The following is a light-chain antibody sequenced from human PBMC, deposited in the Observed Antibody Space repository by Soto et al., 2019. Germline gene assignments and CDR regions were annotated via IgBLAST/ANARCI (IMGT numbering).Light chain of an antibody. V-gene: IGKV3-11*01. Sequence: VLTQSPDTLSLSPGETATLSCRASHSVDRNVAWYQQKLGQAPRLLIYDAYTRATGVAARFTGSGSATDFSLTITSLEPEEFAVYYCQQRAKWPSTFGPGTMVE. J-gene: IGKJ2*02. CDR3: QQRAKWPST. CDR2: DAY. CDR1: HSVDRN.